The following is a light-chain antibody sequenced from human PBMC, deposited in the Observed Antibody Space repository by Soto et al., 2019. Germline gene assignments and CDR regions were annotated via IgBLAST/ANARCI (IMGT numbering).Light chain of an antibody. V-gene: IGKV3-20*01. CDR3: QHYGSSAWT. CDR2: GAS. J-gene: IGKJ1*01. CDR1: QSVSSSY. Sequence: EIVLTQSPGTLSLSPGERATLSCRASQSVSSSYLAWYQQKPGQAPRLLIYGASSRATGIPDRFSGSGSGTGFTLTISRLETEDFAVYYCQHYGSSAWTFGQGTKVEVK.